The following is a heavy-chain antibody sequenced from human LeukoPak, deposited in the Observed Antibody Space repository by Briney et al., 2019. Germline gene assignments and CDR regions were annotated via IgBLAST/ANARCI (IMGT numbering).Heavy chain of an antibody. CDR1: GYTFTSYD. CDR2: MNPNSGNT. CDR3: VGYCSGGSCRAFDY. J-gene: IGHJ4*02. D-gene: IGHD2-15*01. Sequence: ASVKVSCKASGYTFTSYDINWVRQATGQGLEWMGWMNPNSGNTGYAQKFQGRVTMTRNTSINTAYMELSSLRSENTAVYYCVGYCSGGSCRAFDYWGQGTLVTVSS. V-gene: IGHV1-8*01.